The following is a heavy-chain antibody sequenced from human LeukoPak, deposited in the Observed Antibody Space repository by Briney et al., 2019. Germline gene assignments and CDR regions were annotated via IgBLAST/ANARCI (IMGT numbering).Heavy chain of an antibody. CDR3: ASTGSSGWNYFDY. Sequence: PGGSLRLSCAASGFTFSDYYMSWIRQAPGKGLEWVSYISSSSSYTNHADSVKGRFTISRDNAKNSLYLQMNSLRAEDTAVYYCASTGSSGWNYFDYWGQGTLVTVSS. V-gene: IGHV3-11*06. CDR2: ISSSSSYT. J-gene: IGHJ4*02. CDR1: GFTFSDYY. D-gene: IGHD6-19*01.